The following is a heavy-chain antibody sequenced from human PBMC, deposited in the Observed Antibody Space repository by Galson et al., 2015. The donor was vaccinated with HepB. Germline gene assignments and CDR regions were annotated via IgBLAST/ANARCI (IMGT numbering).Heavy chain of an antibody. CDR1: GFTFSSYN. CDR3: ARGQVVKHGAFDF. V-gene: IGHV3-21*06. D-gene: IGHD2-15*01. CDR2: ISGTSSFV. J-gene: IGHJ3*01. Sequence: SLRLSCAASGFTFSSYNINWVRQAPGGGLEWVSSISGTSSFVYYADSLKGRFTISRDNTRNSLFLQINSLRAEDTAMYYCARGQVVKHGAFDFWGQGTMVIVSS.